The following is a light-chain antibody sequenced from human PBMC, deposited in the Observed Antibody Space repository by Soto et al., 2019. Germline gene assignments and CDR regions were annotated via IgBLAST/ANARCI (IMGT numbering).Light chain of an antibody. CDR2: DVS. CDR3: SSYTSSSTAV. CDR1: SSDVGGYNY. J-gene: IGLJ7*01. V-gene: IGLV2-14*01. Sequence: QSALTQPGSVSGSPGQSITISCTGTSSDVGGYNYVSWYQQHPGKAPKLMIYDVSNRPSGVSNRFSGSKSGNTASLTISGLQAEDEADYYCSSYTSSSTAVFGGGTQLTVL.